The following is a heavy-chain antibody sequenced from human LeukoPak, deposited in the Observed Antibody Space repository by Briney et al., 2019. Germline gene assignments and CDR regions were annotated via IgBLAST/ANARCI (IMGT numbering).Heavy chain of an antibody. CDR2: IYYSGTT. Sequence: PSETLSLTCTVSGGSISSGDYYWSFVRPPPGKGLEWIGYIYYSGTTYYNPSLKSRVTISVDTSKNQFSLKLNSVTAADTAVYYCARKRYDDPYFFDYWGQGTLATVSS. CDR3: ARKRYDDPYFFDY. J-gene: IGHJ4*02. CDR1: GGSISSGDYY. D-gene: IGHD3-22*01. V-gene: IGHV4-30-4*01.